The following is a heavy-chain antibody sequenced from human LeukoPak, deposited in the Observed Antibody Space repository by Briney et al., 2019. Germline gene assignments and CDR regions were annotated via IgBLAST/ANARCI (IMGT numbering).Heavy chain of an antibody. Sequence: PSETLSLTCTVSGGSVSSGRYYWSWIRQPPGKGLEWIGYFYYSGSTSYNPSLKTRVTISVDTSKNQFSLKVSSVTAADTAVYYCARKRTGDQGYYFDYWGQGTLVTVSS. CDR1: GGSVSSGRYY. CDR3: ARKRTGDQGYYFDY. V-gene: IGHV4-61*01. CDR2: FYYSGST. D-gene: IGHD1-1*01. J-gene: IGHJ4*02.